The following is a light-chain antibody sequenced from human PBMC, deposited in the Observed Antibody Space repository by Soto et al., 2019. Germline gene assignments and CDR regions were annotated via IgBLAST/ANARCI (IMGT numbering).Light chain of an antibody. CDR2: TVS. CDR3: MQRIEFPLT. V-gene: IGKV2-40*01. J-gene: IGKJ4*01. CDR1: QSLLHSNGYNY. Sequence: DIVMTQSPLSLPVTPVEPASISCRSSQSLLHSNGYNYLDWYLQKPGQSPQLLIYTVSYRASGVPDRFSGSGSGTDFTLKISRVEAEDVGVYYCMQRIEFPLTFGGGTKVDIK.